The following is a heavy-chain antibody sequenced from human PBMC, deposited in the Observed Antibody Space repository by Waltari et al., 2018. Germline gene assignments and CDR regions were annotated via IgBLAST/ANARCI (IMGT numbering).Heavy chain of an antibody. J-gene: IGHJ6*02. V-gene: IGHV1-69*02. Sequence: QVQLVQSGAEVKKPGSSVKVSCKASGGTFSTYTLSWVRQAPGQGLEWMGRINPILGIANYAQKFQGRVTITADKSTSTTYMELSGLRSEDTAVYYCAREDPVDTGYYYGMDVWGQGTTVTVSS. CDR2: INPILGIA. CDR1: GGTFSTYT. CDR3: AREDPVDTGYYYGMDV. D-gene: IGHD5-18*01.